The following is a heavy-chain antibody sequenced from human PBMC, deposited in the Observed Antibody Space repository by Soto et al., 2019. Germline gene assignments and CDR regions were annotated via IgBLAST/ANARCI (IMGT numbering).Heavy chain of an antibody. CDR3: ARQIYDSDTVPNYQFYFDS. J-gene: IGHJ4*02. Sequence: VESLKISCKGSGYTFAGYWITWVRQKPRKGLDWRGRIHPNDAQTSYSPSFQSHVTISATTSISTVFLQLSILRAPDTAMYYCARQIYDSDTVPNYQFYFDSWGQGTPVTVSS. CDR2: IHPNDAQT. D-gene: IGHD3-22*01. CDR1: GYTFAGYW. V-gene: IGHV5-10-1*01.